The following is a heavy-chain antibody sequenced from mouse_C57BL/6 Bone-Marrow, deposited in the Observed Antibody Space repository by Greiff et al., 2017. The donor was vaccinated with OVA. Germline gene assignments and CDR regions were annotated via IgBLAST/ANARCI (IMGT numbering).Heavy chain of an antibody. D-gene: IGHD2-1*01. Sequence: VQLQESGAELVRPGTSVKVSCKASGYAFTNYLIEWVKQRPGQGLEWIGVINPGSGGTNYNETFKGKATLTADKSSSTAYMQLSSLTSEDSAVYFWARKDYGNYDWGQGTTLTVSS. CDR2: INPGSGGT. V-gene: IGHV1-54*01. CDR1: GYAFTNYL. CDR3: ARKDYGNYD. J-gene: IGHJ2*01.